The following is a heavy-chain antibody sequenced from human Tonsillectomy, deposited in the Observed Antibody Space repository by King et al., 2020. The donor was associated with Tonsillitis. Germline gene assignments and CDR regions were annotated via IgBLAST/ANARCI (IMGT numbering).Heavy chain of an antibody. D-gene: IGHD4-17*01. CDR1: GGSISSGGYY. Sequence: VQLQESGPGLVKPSQTLSLTCTVSGGSISSGGYYWSWIRQHPGNGLEWIGYIYYSGSTYYNPSLKSRVTISVDTSKNQFSVKLSSVTAADTAVYYCARAAANDYGDYSYYYYGMDVWGQGTTVTVSS. V-gene: IGHV4-31*03. CDR2: IYYSGST. J-gene: IGHJ6*02. CDR3: ARAAANDYGDYSYYYYGMDV.